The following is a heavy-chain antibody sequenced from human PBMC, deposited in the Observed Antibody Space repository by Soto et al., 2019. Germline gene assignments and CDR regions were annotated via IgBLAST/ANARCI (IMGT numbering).Heavy chain of an antibody. CDR1: RVTFYYYD. Sequence: GWSLRPPFPTPRVTFYYYDMHCVRQATGKGLECGSAIGSACVPYYPGSVKGRFTISRENLKQSLYLQSNTLRAGDTAVYYCARSIAVAGTEFGYYGMDVWGQGTTVNVSS. V-gene: IGHV3-13*05. J-gene: IGHJ6*02. D-gene: IGHD6-19*01. CDR3: ARSIAVAGTEFGYYGMDV. CDR2: IGSACVP.